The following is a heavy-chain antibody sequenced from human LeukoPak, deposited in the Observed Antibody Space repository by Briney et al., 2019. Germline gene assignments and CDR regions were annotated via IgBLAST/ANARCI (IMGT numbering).Heavy chain of an antibody. J-gene: IGHJ4*02. Sequence: SETLSLTCTVSGGSISSSSYYWGWIRQPPGKGLEWIGSIYYSGSTYYNPSLKNRVTISVDTSKNQFSLKLSSVTAADTAVYYCASYLLGYCSGGSCYYYFDYWGQGTLVTVSS. CDR2: IYYSGST. V-gene: IGHV4-39*01. D-gene: IGHD2-15*01. CDR3: ASYLLGYCSGGSCYYYFDY. CDR1: GGSISSSSYY.